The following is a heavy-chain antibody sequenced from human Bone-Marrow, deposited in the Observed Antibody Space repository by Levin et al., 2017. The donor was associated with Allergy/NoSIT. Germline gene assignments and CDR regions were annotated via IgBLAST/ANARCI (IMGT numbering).Heavy chain of an antibody. V-gene: IGHV3-74*01. J-gene: IGHJ4*02. D-gene: IGHD6-13*01. CDR2: IKTDGSRT. Sequence: GGSLRLSCTASGFTFSDYWMHWVRQAPGKGLVWVSRIKTDGSRTAYEDSVKGRFTIPRDNAKNTLYLQMNSLRAEDTAVYYCARDSLYSRDQDYWGQGTLVTVSS. CDR1: GFTFSDYW. CDR3: ARDSLYSRDQDY.